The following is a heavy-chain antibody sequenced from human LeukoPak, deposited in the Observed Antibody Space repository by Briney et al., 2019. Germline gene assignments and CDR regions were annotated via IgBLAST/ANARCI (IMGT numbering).Heavy chain of an antibody. D-gene: IGHD5-12*01. CDR3: ARQITDQSSGYDSIDY. Sequence: GESLKISCKGSGYRFTTYWIGWVRQLPGKGLQWMGIIYPADSDTRYSPSFQDQVTISADKSISTAYLQWSSLKASDTATYYCARQITDQSSGYDSIDYWGQGTLVTVSS. J-gene: IGHJ4*02. CDR2: IYPADSDT. V-gene: IGHV5-51*01. CDR1: GYRFTTYW.